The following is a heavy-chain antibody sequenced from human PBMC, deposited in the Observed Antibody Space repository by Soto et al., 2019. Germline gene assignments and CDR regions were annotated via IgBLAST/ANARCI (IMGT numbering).Heavy chain of an antibody. CDR1: GGSISSFY. V-gene: IGHV4-59*01. J-gene: IGHJ4*02. Sequence: SETLSLTCTVSGGSISSFYWSWIRQPPGKGLEWIGYIYYSGSTNYNPSLKSRVTISVDTSKNQFSLKLSSVTAADTAVYYCARVRSSGWYGYDFDYWGQGTLVTVSS. CDR2: IYYSGST. D-gene: IGHD6-19*01. CDR3: ARVRSSGWYGYDFDY.